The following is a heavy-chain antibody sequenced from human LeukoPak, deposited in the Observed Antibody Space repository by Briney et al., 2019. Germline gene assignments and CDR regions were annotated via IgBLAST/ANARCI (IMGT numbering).Heavy chain of an antibody. D-gene: IGHD1-26*01. CDR2: IYYSGST. CDR3: ARDQGWDQSFGY. V-gene: IGHV4-31*03. J-gene: IGHJ4*02. CDR1: GGSISSGGYY. Sequence: SQTLSLTCTVSGGSISSGGYYWSWIRQHPGKGLEWIGYIYYSGSTYYNPSLKSRVTISVDTSKNQFSLKLSSVTAADTAVYYCARDQGWDQSFGYWGQGTLVTVSS.